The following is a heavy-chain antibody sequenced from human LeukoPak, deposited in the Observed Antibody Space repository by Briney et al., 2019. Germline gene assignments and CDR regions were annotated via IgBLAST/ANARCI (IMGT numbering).Heavy chain of an antibody. V-gene: IGHV3-21*01. CDR1: GFTFDDYA. J-gene: IGHJ4*02. D-gene: IGHD3-22*01. Sequence: GGSLRLSCAASGFTFDDYAMHWVRQAPGKGLEWVSSISSSSSYIYYADSVKGRFTISRDNAKNSLYLQMNSLRAEDTAVYYCARDSSGPWGQGTLVTVSS. CDR3: ARDSSGP. CDR2: ISSSSSYI.